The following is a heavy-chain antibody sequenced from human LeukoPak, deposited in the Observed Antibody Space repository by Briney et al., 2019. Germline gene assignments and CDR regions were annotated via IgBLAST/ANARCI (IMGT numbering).Heavy chain of an antibody. CDR3: TRGFDHAKSGY. CDR1: GDSISSTAYY. V-gene: IGHV4-39*01. J-gene: IGHJ4*02. Sequence: SETLSLTCTVSGDSISSTAYYWGRSRQPPGKGLEWLGMIHFSGTIYNNPSLMSRVTISVDTSKNQFSLKLTSVAAADTAVYYCTRGFDHAKSGYWGQGTLVTVSS. CDR2: IHFSGTI. D-gene: IGHD1-14*01.